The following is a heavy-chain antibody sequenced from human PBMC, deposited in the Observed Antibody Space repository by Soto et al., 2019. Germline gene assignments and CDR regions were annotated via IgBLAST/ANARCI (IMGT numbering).Heavy chain of an antibody. D-gene: IGHD2-2*01. CDR2: IIPIFGTA. V-gene: IGHV1-69*13. Sequence: SVKVSCKASGGTFSSYAISWVRQAPGQGLEWMGGIIPIFGTANYAQKFQGRVTITADESTSTAYMELSSLRSEDTAVYYCARETDCSSTSCYDGKNWFDPWGQGTLVTVSS. J-gene: IGHJ5*02. CDR3: ARETDCSSTSCYDGKNWFDP. CDR1: GGTFSSYA.